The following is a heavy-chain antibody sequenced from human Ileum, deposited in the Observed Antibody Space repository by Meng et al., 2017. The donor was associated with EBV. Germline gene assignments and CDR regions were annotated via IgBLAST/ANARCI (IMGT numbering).Heavy chain of an antibody. D-gene: IGHD2-8*01. Sequence: EGLLVGSGGGLVQPGGSLRLSCAASGFSFSSYWMHWVRQAPGKGLVWVSHIDNDGTTTNYADSVKGRFTVSRDNAKSTLDLQMNSLRVDDTGVYFCVRDSPHANFDYWGQGALVTVSS. CDR1: GFSFSSYW. CDR2: IDNDGTTT. J-gene: IGHJ4*02. V-gene: IGHV3-74*01. CDR3: VRDSPHANFDY.